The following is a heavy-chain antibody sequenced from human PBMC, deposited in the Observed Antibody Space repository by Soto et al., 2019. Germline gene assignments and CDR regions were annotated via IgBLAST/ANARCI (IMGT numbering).Heavy chain of an antibody. D-gene: IGHD2-8*01. CDR3: ARCGHIAQVSPTDFDH. Sequence: GSLRLSCAASGFTFSSYGMHWVRQAPGKGLEWVAVISYDGSNKYYADSVEGRFTVSRDNAKNTLYLQMHSLRAEDTAMYYCARCGHIAQVSPTDFDHWGEGTLVTVTS. CDR1: GFTFSSYG. J-gene: IGHJ4*02. CDR2: ISYDGSNK. V-gene: IGHV3-30*03.